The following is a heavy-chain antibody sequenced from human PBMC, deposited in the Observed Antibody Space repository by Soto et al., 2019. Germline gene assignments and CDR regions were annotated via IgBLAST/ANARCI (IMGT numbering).Heavy chain of an antibody. CDR2: IYYSGST. V-gene: IGHV4-59*08. D-gene: IGHD4-17*01. J-gene: IGHJ4*02. CDR3: ARRYGYYFDY. CDR1: GGSISSQY. Sequence: PSETLSLTCIVSGGSISSQYWSWIRQPPGKGLEWIGYIYYSGSTNYNPSLKSRVTISVDTSKNQLSLKLSSVTAADTAVYYCARRYGYYFDYWGQGTLVTVSS.